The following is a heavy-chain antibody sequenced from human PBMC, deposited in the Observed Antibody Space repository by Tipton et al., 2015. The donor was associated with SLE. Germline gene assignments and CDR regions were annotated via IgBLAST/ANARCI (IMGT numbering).Heavy chain of an antibody. CDR2: INHSGST. CDR3: ARGVGNTAGNYYYNMDV. V-gene: IGHV4-34*01. J-gene: IGHJ6*03. Sequence: LSLTCAVYGGSFSGYYWSWIRQPPGKGLEWIGEINHSGSTNYNPSLKSRVTISVDTSKNQFSLKLSSVTAADTAVYYCARGVGNTAGNYYYNMDVWGKGTTVTVSS. CDR1: GGSFSGYY. D-gene: IGHD1-26*01.